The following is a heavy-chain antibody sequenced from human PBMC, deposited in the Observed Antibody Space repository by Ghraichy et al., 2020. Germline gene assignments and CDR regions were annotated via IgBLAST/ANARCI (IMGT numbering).Heavy chain of an antibody. V-gene: IGHV6-1*01. CDR2: TYYRSKWYH. J-gene: IGHJ3*02. CDR1: GDSVSSNSAH. CDR3: ARGSNYAFDI. Sequence: GDSVSSNSAHWNWIRQSPSRGLEWLGRTYYRSKWYHDFAVSVKSRVTVNPDTSKNQFSLQLNSVTPEDTAVYYCARGSNYAFDIWGQGAMVTVSS. D-gene: IGHD2-8*01.